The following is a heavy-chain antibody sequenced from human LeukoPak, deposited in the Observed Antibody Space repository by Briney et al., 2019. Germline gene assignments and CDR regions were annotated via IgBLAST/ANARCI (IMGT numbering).Heavy chain of an antibody. J-gene: IGHJ3*01. V-gene: IGHV3-48*04. D-gene: IGHD2-2*01. CDR1: GFTFSSYS. Sequence: GGSLRLSCAASGFTFSSYSMNWVRQAPGKGLEWVSYISSGGSPIYYADSVKGRFAISRDNAKNSLYLQMDSLRAEDTAVYYCARDGYSSTSCYDAFDVWGQGTVVTVSS. CDR3: ARDGYSSTSCYDAFDV. CDR2: ISSGGSPI.